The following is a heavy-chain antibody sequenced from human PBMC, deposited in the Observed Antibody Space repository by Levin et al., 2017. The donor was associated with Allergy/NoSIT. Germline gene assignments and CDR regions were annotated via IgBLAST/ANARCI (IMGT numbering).Heavy chain of an antibody. D-gene: IGHD2-2*01. J-gene: IGHJ4*02. V-gene: IGHV7-4-1*02. CDR2: INTNTGNP. Sequence: ASVKVSCKASGYTFTSYAMNWVRQAPGQGLEWMGWINTNTGNPTYAQGFTGRFVFSLDTSVSTAYLQISSLKAEDTAVYYCARDLGEDIVVVPAAMEIDYWGQGTLVTVSS. CDR3: ARDLGEDIVVVPAAMEIDY. CDR1: GYTFTSYA.